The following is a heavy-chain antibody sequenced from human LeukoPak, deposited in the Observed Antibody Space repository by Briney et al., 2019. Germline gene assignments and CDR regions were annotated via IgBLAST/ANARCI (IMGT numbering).Heavy chain of an antibody. CDR3: AKAGTTGIHHWFDP. D-gene: IGHD1-1*01. CDR1: GYSISNDYY. Sequence: SETLSPTCVVSGYSISNDYYWGWIRQPPGKGLEWIGNIYHSGGSYYNPSLKSRVTILVDTSKNQFSLKLSSVTAADTAVYYCAKAGTTGIHHWFDPWGQGKLVTVSS. V-gene: IGHV4-38-2*01. J-gene: IGHJ5*02. CDR2: IYHSGGS.